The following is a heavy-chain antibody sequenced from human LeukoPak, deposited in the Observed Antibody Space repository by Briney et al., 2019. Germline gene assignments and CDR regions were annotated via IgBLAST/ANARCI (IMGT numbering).Heavy chain of an antibody. Sequence: SETLSLTCTDSGYSISSGYYWGWIRQPPGKGLEWIGSIYHSGSTYYNPSLKSRVTISVDTSKKQFSLKLSSVTAADTAVYYCASHLGFGELSSPIDYWGQGTLVTVSS. J-gene: IGHJ4*02. CDR1: GYSISSGYY. D-gene: IGHD3-10*01. CDR2: IYHSGST. V-gene: IGHV4-38-2*02. CDR3: ASHLGFGELSSPIDY.